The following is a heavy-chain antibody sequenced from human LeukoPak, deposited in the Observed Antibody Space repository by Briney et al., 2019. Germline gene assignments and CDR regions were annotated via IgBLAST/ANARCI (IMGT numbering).Heavy chain of an antibody. V-gene: IGHV3-53*01. CDR2: LYSGSDT. CDR1: EFTVSINY. Sequence: GGSLRLSCAASEFTVSINYMNWVRQAPGKGLEWVSILYSGSDTYYADSVKGRFTISRDSSKNILSLQMNNLRAEDTAVYYCARVGDHFHWYLDLWGRGTLVTVSS. J-gene: IGHJ2*01. D-gene: IGHD3-10*01. CDR3: ARVGDHFHWYLDL.